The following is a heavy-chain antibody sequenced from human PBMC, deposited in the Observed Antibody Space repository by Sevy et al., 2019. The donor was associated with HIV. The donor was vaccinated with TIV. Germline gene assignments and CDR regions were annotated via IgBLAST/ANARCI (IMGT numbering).Heavy chain of an antibody. D-gene: IGHD1-26*01. CDR3: AKVTLWELLAAHDAFDV. CDR2: ISGRDSST. J-gene: IGHJ3*01. CDR1: GFSFSGYV. Sequence: GGSLRLSCAASGFSFSGYVMNWVRQAPGKGLEWVSSISGRDSSTCYADSVRGRFIISRDNSENTLYLQMNGLRAEDTAVYYCAKVTLWELLAAHDAFDVWGQGTMVTVSS. V-gene: IGHV3-23*01.